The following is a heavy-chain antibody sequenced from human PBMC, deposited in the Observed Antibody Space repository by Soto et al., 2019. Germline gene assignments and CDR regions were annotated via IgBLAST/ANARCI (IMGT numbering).Heavy chain of an antibody. CDR1: GYTLTGYY. D-gene: IGHD1-26*01. CDR2: INPSSGGT. Sequence: GASVKVSCKASGYTLTGYYMHWVRQAPGQGLEWMGWINPSSGGTNYAQKFQGRVTMTRDTSISTAYMELSRLRSDDTAVYYCARVGSRSLIDPWGQGTLVTVSS. CDR3: ARVGSRSLIDP. V-gene: IGHV1-2*02. J-gene: IGHJ5*02.